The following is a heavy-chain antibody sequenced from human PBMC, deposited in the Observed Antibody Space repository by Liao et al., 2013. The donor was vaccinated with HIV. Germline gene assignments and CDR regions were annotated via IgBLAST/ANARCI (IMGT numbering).Heavy chain of an antibody. V-gene: IGHV4-34*01. CDR1: DGSLTGYY. CDR3: ARSSDFLWESGGFCRI. Sequence: QVQLRQWGAGLLKPSETLSLTCTVYDGSLTGYYWSWIRQSPGKGLAWIGKVHHSGGTTYNPSLKSRATISVDTSKNQFSLTLRSVTAADTAVYYCARSSDFLWESGGFCRIWGRRDEWSPSL. J-gene: IGHJ3*02. D-gene: IGHD2/OR15-2a*01. CDR2: VHHSGGT.